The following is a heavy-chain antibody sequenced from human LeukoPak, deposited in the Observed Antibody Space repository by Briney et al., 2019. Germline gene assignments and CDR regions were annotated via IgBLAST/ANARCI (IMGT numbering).Heavy chain of an antibody. CDR2: IYHSGST. V-gene: IGHV4-30-2*01. CDR1: GGSISSGGYS. Sequence: SQTLSLTCAVSGGSISSGGYSWSWIRQPPGKGLEWIEYIYHSGSTYYNPSLKSRVTISVDRSKNQFSLKLSSVTAADTAVYYCARADSSGWYYFDYWGQGTLVTVSS. CDR3: ARADSSGWYYFDY. J-gene: IGHJ4*02. D-gene: IGHD6-19*01.